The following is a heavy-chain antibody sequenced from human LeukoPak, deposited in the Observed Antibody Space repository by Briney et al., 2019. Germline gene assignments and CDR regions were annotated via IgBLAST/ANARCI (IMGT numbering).Heavy chain of an antibody. CDR3: AREDCSSTSCYDPSVSDY. CDR2: ISSSGYTI. CDR1: GFTFSHYE. D-gene: IGHD2-2*01. V-gene: IGHV3-48*03. Sequence: GGSLRLSCEASGFTFSHYEMNWARQAPGKGLEWVSYISSSGYTIYYADSVKGRFTISRDNAKNSLYLQMNSLRAEDTAVYYCAREDCSSTSCYDPSVSDYWGQGTLVTVSS. J-gene: IGHJ4*02.